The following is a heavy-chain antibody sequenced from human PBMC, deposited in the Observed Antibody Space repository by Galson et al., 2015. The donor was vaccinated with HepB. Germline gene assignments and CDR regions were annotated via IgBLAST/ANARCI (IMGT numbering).Heavy chain of an antibody. V-gene: IGHV3-30*04. CDR1: GFTFSRYA. CDR3: ARSRGQLLNYYNYPMDV. CDR2: LSKDGTTK. J-gene: IGHJ6*02. D-gene: IGHD3-10*01. Sequence: SLRLSCAASGFTFSRYAIHWVRQAPGKGLQWVAVLSKDGTTKYSADSEKGRFTISRDNVKNTLYLQVKSLRAEDTAVYYCARSRGQLLNYYNYPMDVWGQGTTAIVSS.